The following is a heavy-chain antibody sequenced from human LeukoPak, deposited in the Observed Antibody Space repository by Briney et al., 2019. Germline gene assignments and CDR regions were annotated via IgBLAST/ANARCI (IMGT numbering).Heavy chain of an antibody. CDR3: AKDPNSGYDLIPDY. CDR2: ISGSGGST. D-gene: IGHD5-12*01. V-gene: IGHV3-23*01. Sequence: GGSLRLSCAASGFTFGSYWMSWVRQAPGKGLEWVSAISGSGGSTYYADSVKGRFTISRDNSKNTLYLQMNSLRAEDTAVYYCAKDPNSGYDLIPDYWGQGTLVTVSS. CDR1: GFTFGSYW. J-gene: IGHJ4*02.